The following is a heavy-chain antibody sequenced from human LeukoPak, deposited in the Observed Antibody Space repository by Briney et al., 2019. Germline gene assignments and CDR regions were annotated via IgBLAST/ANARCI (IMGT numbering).Heavy chain of an antibody. CDR3: ATERYSSCWYDY. CDR1: GYTLTELS. V-gene: IGHV1-24*01. Sequence: ASVKVSCKVSGYTLTELSMHWVRQAPGKGLEWMGGFDPEDGETIYAQKIQGRVTMTEDTSTDTAYMELSSPRSEDTAVYYCATERYSSCWYDYWGQGTLVTVTS. J-gene: IGHJ4*02. D-gene: IGHD6-19*01. CDR2: FDPEDGET.